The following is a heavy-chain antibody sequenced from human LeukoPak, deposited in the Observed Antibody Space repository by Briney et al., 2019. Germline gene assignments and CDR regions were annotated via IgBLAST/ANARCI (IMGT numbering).Heavy chain of an antibody. Sequence: SQTLSLTCAISGDSFSSNSVTWNWISQSPSRGLEWLGRTYYRSTWYNDYAVSVRGRITVNPDTSKNQFSLHLNSVTPEDTAVYYCARRLTQYDCFDPWGQGILVTVSS. J-gene: IGHJ5*02. V-gene: IGHV6-1*01. CDR1: GDSFSSNSVT. D-gene: IGHD2-2*01. CDR2: TYYRSTWYN. CDR3: ARRLTQYDCFDP.